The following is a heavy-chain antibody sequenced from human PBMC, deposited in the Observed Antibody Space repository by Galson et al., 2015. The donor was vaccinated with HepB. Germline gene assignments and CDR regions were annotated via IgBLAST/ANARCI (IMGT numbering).Heavy chain of an antibody. D-gene: IGHD5-12*01. J-gene: IGHJ4*02. CDR2: ISGSGGST. Sequence: SLRLSCAASGFTFSSYAMSWVRQAPGKGLEWVSAISGSGGSTYYADSVKGRFTISRDNSKNTLYLQMNSLRAEDTAVYYCARNTPSSGYHGLHYGGQGTLVTVSS. CDR3: ARNTPSSGYHGLHY. V-gene: IGHV3-23*01. CDR1: GFTFSSYA.